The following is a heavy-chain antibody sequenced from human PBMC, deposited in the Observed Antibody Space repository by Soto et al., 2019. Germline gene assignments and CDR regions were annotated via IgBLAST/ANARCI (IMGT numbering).Heavy chain of an antibody. CDR1: GYTFTDYY. D-gene: IGHD2-15*01. Sequence: ASVKVSCKTSGYTFTDYYTHWVRQAPGQGLEWMGWMNPKSGGAYFAQKFQGRVTLTRDTSIGTAYIEVNSLTSDDTAVYFCTRKDIEKSDGLYDAFDIWGQGTTVTVSS. CDR3: TRKDIEKSDGLYDAFDI. J-gene: IGHJ3*02. CDR2: MNPKSGGA. V-gene: IGHV1-2*02.